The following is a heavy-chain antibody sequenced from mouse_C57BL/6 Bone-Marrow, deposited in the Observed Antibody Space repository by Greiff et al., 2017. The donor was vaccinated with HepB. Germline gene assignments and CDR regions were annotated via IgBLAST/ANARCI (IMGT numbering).Heavy chain of an antibody. V-gene: IGHV5-4*01. CDR1: GFTFSSYA. Sequence: EVQLVESGGGLVKPGGSLKLSCAASGFTFSSYAMSWVRQTPEKRLEWVATISDGGSYTYYPDNVKGRFTISRDNAKNNLYLQMSHLKSEDTAMYYCAREDFDGYGDYAMDYWGQGTSVTVSS. J-gene: IGHJ4*01. D-gene: IGHD2-3*01. CDR2: ISDGGSYT. CDR3: AREDFDGYGDYAMDY.